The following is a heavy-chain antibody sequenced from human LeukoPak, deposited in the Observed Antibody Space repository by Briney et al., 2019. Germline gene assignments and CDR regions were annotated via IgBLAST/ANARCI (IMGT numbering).Heavy chain of an antibody. CDR1: GGTFSSYA. Sequence: SVKVSCKASGGTFSSYAISWVRQAPGQGLEWMGGIIPIFGTANYAQKFQGRVTITADESTSTAYMELSSLRSEDTAVYYCASCSSTRCSDAFDIWGQGTMVTVSS. CDR2: IIPIFGTA. CDR3: ASCSSTRCSDAFDI. V-gene: IGHV1-69*01. D-gene: IGHD2-2*01. J-gene: IGHJ3*02.